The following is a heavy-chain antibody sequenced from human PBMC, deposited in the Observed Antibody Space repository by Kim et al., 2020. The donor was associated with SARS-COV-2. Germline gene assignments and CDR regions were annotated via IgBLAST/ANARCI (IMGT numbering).Heavy chain of an antibody. Sequence: GGSLRLSCAASGFTFSSYAMHWVRQAPGKGLEWVAVISYDGSNKYYADSVKGRFTISRDNSKNTLYLQMNSLRAEDTAVYYCARDPTTITMVRGVMGELDSTYPHSRMGVWGQGTTVTVSS. D-gene: IGHD3-10*01. CDR2: ISYDGSNK. CDR1: GFTFSSYA. CDR3: ARDPTTITMVRGVMGELDSTYPHSRMGV. V-gene: IGHV3-30*04. J-gene: IGHJ6*02.